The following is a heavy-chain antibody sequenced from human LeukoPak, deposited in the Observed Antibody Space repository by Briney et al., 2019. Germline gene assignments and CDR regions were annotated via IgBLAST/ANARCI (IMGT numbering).Heavy chain of an antibody. CDR2: ISDSGNT. D-gene: IGHD2-21*01. V-gene: IGHV3-23*01. CDR3: AKAPVTTCRGAYCYPFDY. Sequence: GGSLRLSCAASGFTLSSYAMSWVRQAPGKGLEWVSAISDSGNTYHADSVKGRFTISRDRSKNTLFLQMNRLRPEDAAVYYCAKAPVTTCRGAYCYPFDYWGQGTLITVSS. CDR1: GFTLSSYA. J-gene: IGHJ4*02.